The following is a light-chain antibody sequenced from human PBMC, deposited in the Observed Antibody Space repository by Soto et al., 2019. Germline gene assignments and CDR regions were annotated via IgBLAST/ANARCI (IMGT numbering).Light chain of an antibody. CDR2: AAS. Sequence: AIRMTQSPSSFSASTGDRVTITCRASQGISSYLAWYQQKPVKAPKLLIYAASTLQSGVPSRFSGSGSGTEFPSTISCLQSEDFAVYSFQQDYSYPWTFGQGTKVEIK. CDR3: QQDYSYPWT. V-gene: IGKV1-8*01. CDR1: QGISSY. J-gene: IGKJ1*01.